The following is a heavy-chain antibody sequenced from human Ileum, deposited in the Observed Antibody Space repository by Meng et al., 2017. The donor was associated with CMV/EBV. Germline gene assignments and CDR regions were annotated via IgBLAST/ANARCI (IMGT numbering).Heavy chain of an antibody. Sequence: MSRDGKTPGKELEWEAPVTRRGETTYYADAVKGRFTISRDNSRNTLSLQMDSLRAEDTALYFCTKDQGARSFYHWYFDLWGRGTLVTVSS. V-gene: IGHV3-23*01. CDR3: TKDQGARSFYHWYFDL. J-gene: IGHJ2*01. D-gene: IGHD3-10*01. CDR2: VTRRGETT.